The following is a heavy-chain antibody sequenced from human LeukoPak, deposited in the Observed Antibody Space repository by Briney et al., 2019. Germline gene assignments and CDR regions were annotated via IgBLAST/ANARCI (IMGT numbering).Heavy chain of an antibody. D-gene: IGHD6-19*01. CDR1: GFRFDDHG. CDR3: AGGDRNGWYFDY. J-gene: IGHJ4*02. Sequence: GGSLRLSCAASGFRFDDHGMSWVRQVPGKGLEWVSGINWNVGSTGYGDSVKGRFTISRDNAKNSLYLQMNSLRAEDTALYYCAGGDRNGWYFDYWGQGILVTVSS. CDR2: INWNVGST. V-gene: IGHV3-20*04.